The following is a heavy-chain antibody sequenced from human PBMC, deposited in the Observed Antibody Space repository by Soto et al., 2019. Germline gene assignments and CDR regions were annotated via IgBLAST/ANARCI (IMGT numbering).Heavy chain of an antibody. D-gene: IGHD5-18*01. Sequence: GGSLRLSCAASGFTFDDYAMHWVRQAPGKGLEWVSLISWDGGSTYYADSVKGRFTISRDNSKNSLYLQMNSLRAEDTALYYCAKADTAVVTQGMYYFDTWGQGTLVSASS. J-gene: IGHJ4*02. V-gene: IGHV3-43D*04. CDR2: ISWDGGST. CDR1: GFTFDDYA. CDR3: AKADTAVVTQGMYYFDT.